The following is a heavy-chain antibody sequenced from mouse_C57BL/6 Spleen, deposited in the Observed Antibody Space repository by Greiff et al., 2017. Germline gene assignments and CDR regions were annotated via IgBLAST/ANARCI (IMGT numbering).Heavy chain of an antibody. CDR3: TSGVGVDY. D-gene: IGHD1-1*02. CDR2: IDPETGGT. J-gene: IGHJ2*01. V-gene: IGHV1-15*01. CDR1: GYTFTDYE. Sequence: QVQLKESGAELVRPGASVTLSCKASGYTFTDYEMHWVKQTPVHGLEWIGAIDPETGGTAYNQKFKGKAILTADKSSSTAYMELRSLTSEDSAVYYCTSGVGVDYWGQGTTLTVSS.